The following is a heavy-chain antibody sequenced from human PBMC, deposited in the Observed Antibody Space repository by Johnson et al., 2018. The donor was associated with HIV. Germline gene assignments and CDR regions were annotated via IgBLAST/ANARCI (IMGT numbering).Heavy chain of an antibody. Sequence: VQLVESGGVVVQPGGSLRLSCAASGFTFDDYAMHWVRQAPGTGLEWVSLISWDGGSTYYADSVKGRFTISRDNSKNSLYLQMNSLRAEDTALYYCAKDMRGLVSTGGVVGAFDIWGQGTMVTVSS. J-gene: IGHJ3*02. D-gene: IGHD2-8*02. CDR1: GFTFDDYA. CDR2: ISWDGGST. V-gene: IGHV3-43D*03. CDR3: AKDMRGLVSTGGVVGAFDI.